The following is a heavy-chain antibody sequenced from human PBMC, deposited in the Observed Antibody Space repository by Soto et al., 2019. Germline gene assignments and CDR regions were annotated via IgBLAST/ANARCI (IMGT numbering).Heavy chain of an antibody. V-gene: IGHV1-18*01. CDR2: NSALDGFT. Sequence: QFQLVQSGSEVKKPGASVKVSCKTSGFIFTNYGFTWVRQAPGKGLEWVGWNSALDGFTSYAQNFQGRVTMTTDSSTRTAYMALSGLRYDVTAFYYCAATTSIATGLRDWGQGTLVSVAS. J-gene: IGHJ4*02. CDR1: GFIFTNYG. CDR3: AATTSIATGLRD. D-gene: IGHD1-26*01.